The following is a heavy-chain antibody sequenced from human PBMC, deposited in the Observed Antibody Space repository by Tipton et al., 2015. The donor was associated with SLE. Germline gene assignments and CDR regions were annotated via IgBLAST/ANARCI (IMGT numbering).Heavy chain of an antibody. CDR1: GDFISDYY. J-gene: IGHJ2*01. CDR2: IYDTGSS. V-gene: IGHV4-59*01. Sequence: TLSLTCTVSGDFISDYYWTWIRQPPGKGLEYIGYIYDTGSSNSNPSLKSRVAISVDTSKNQFSLKLTSVTAADTAIYYCARVDVGYDSISGNYDWTLDPWGRGTLVTVSS. CDR3: ARVDVGYDSISGNYDWTLDP. D-gene: IGHD3-10*01.